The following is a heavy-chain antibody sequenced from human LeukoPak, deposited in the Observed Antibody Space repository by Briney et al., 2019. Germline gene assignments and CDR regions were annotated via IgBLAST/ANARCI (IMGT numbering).Heavy chain of an antibody. J-gene: IGHJ4*02. CDR2: IIPIFGTA. CDR3: ARAHYCGGNSAN. D-gene: IGHD4-23*01. CDR1: GGTFSSYA. V-gene: IGHV1-69*06. Sequence: GASVKVSCKASGGTFSSYAISWVRQAPGQGLEWMGGIIPIFGTANYAQKFQGRVTITADKSTSTAYMELSSLRSEDTAVYYCARAHYCGGNSANWGQGTLVTVSS.